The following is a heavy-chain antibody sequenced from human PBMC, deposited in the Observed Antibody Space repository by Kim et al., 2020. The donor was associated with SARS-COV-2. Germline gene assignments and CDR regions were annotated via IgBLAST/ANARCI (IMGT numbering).Heavy chain of an antibody. CDR1: GFTFSSYA. D-gene: IGHD3-10*01. V-gene: IGHV3-23*01. CDR3: ANLLYYYGSGSYYGLQPFDY. Sequence: GGSLRLSCAASGFTFSSYAMSWVRQAPGKGLEWVSAISGSGGSTYYADSVKGRFTISRDNSKNTLYLQMNSLRAEDTAVYYCANLLYYYGSGSYYGLQPFDYWGQGTLVTVSS. J-gene: IGHJ4*02. CDR2: ISGSGGST.